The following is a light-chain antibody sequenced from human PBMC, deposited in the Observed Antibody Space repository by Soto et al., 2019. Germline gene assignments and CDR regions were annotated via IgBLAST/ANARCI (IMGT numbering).Light chain of an antibody. CDR1: SSDVGGYNY. J-gene: IGLJ1*01. CDR2: DVS. CDR3: SSYTPTSTLYV. Sequence: QSALTQPASVSGSLGQSITISCTGTSSDVGGYNYVSWYQQHPGKAPKLMIYDVSNRPSGVSNRFSGSKSGNTASLTISGLQAEDEADYYCSSYTPTSTLYVFGTGTKVTVL. V-gene: IGLV2-14*01.